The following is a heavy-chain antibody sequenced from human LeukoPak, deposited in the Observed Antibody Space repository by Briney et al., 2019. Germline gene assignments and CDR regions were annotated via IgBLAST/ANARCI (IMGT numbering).Heavy chain of an antibody. J-gene: IGHJ4*02. V-gene: IGHV3-69-1*01. D-gene: IGHD3-16*01. Sequence: GGSLRLSCVASGFTFTDHPMNWVRKAPGKGLEWISYIGGDGIAFYADSVKGRFTASKDDARKSMYLQMNSLRVEDTAVYYCAKDRANWAIDDWGQGTQVIVSS. CDR2: IGGDGIA. CDR1: GFTFTDHP. CDR3: AKDRANWAIDD.